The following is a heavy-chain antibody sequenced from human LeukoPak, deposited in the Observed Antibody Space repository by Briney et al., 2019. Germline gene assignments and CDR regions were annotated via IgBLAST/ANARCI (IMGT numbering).Heavy chain of an antibody. CDR3: ARHRSDSGDYDAFDI. Sequence: GGSLGLSCAASGFIVSSNYMNWARQAPGQGLEWVSVIYSSDSTYYADSAKGRFTISRDNSKNTLFLQMNSLRAEDTAVYYCARHRSDSGDYDAFDIWGQGTMVTVSS. CDR1: GFIVSSNY. D-gene: IGHD4-17*01. V-gene: IGHV3-53*01. J-gene: IGHJ3*02. CDR2: IYSSDST.